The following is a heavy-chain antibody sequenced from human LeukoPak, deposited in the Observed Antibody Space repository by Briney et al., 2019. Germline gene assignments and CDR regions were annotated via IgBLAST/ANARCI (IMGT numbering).Heavy chain of an antibody. V-gene: IGHV3-23*01. D-gene: IGHD2-15*01. Sequence: GGSLRLSCAASGFTFSNNAMNWVRQAPGKGLEWVSGISRSGDNTYYADSVKGRFTISRDKSKNTLYLQTNSLRAEDTAVYFCAKVGYCTGSSCYNLEYWGQGTLVTVSS. J-gene: IGHJ4*02. CDR2: ISRSGDNT. CDR1: GFTFSNNA. CDR3: AKVGYCTGSSCYNLEY.